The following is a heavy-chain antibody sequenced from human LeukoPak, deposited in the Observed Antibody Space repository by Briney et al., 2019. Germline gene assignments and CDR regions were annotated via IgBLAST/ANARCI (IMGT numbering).Heavy chain of an antibody. CDR3: AKLCVSGHDAFDI. CDR2: ISYDGSNK. Sequence: GGSLRLSCAASGFTFSSYGMSWVRQAPGKGLEWVAVISYDGSNKYYADSVKGRFTISRDNSKNTLYLQMNSLRAEDTAVYYCAKLCVSGHDAFDIWGQGTMVTVSS. CDR1: GFTFSSYG. D-gene: IGHD2-2*01. J-gene: IGHJ3*02. V-gene: IGHV3-30*18.